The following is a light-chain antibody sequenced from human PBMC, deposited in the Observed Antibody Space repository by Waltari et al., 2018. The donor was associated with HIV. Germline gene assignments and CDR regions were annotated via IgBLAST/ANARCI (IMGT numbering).Light chain of an antibody. CDR2: VSD. Sequence: SALTQPPSVSGSPGPSVTIPCTVTSNDVRGSNYFSWYQQPPAKAAHLLNHVSDKPPAGLPDRFSASKSGTAAPLTSSGLQADDEDDYYCCSYAGIYTEVFGGGTKLTVL. CDR3: CSYAGIYTEV. J-gene: IGLJ2*01. V-gene: IGLV2-11*01. CDR1: SNDVRGSNY.